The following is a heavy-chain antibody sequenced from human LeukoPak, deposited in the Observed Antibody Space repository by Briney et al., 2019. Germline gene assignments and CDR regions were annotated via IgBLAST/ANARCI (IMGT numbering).Heavy chain of an antibody. D-gene: IGHD5-18*01. J-gene: IGHJ4*02. CDR1: GFTFSSYG. V-gene: IGHV3-30*02. Sequence: PGGSLRLSYAASGFTFSSYGMHWVRQAPGKGLEWVAFIRYDGSNKYYADSVKGRFTISRDNSKNTLYLQMNSLRAEDTAVYYCAKDRCSYGRSHFDYWGQGTLVTVSS. CDR2: IRYDGSNK. CDR3: AKDRCSYGRSHFDY.